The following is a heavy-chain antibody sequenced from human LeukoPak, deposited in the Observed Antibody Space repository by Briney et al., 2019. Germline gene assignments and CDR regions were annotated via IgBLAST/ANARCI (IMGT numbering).Heavy chain of an antibody. J-gene: IGHJ5*02. V-gene: IGHV4-59*01. CDR3: ARAGPTGRWFDP. CDR2: FYYSGST. D-gene: IGHD3-10*01. Sequence: PSETLSLTCTVSGDSISNYYWSWIRQPPGKGLEWIGYFYYSGSTNYNPSLKSRVTISVDTSKNQFSLKLNSVTAADTAVYYCARAGPTGRWFDPWGQGTLVTVSS. CDR1: GDSISNYY.